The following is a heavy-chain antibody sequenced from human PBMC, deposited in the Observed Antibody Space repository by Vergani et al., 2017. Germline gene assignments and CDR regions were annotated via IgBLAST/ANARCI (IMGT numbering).Heavy chain of an antibody. D-gene: IGHD3-3*01. CDR3: AGVVFGVVIPSNYGMDV. CDR1: GYTFTSYG. V-gene: IGHV1-18*04. Sequence: QVQLVQSGAEVKKPGASVKVSCKASGYTFTSYGISWVRQAPGQALEWMGWISAYNGNTNYAQKLQGRVTMTTDTSTSTAYMELRSLRSDDTAVYYCAGVVFGVVIPSNYGMDVWGQGTTVTVSS. CDR2: ISAYNGNT. J-gene: IGHJ6*02.